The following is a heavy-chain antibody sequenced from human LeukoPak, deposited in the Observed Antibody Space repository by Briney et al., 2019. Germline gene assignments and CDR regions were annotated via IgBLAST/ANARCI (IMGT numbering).Heavy chain of an antibody. D-gene: IGHD3-22*01. CDR1: GFKFDDYG. Sequence: SGGSLRLSCAASGFKFDDYGMSGVRQAPGKGLEGVCDINWNGAWTGYADSVKGRFTISRDNAKNSLYLQMNSLRAEDTALYYCAGYYYDSSRGFDPWGQGTLVTVSA. J-gene: IGHJ5*02. CDR2: INWNGAWT. V-gene: IGHV3-20*04. CDR3: AGYYYDSSRGFDP.